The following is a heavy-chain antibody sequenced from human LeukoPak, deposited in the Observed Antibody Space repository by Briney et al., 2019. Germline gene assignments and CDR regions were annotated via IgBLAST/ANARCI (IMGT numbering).Heavy chain of an antibody. Sequence: PGGSLRLSCAASFSTFNKAWMSWVRQAPGKGLEWVANIKQDGSEKSYVESVRGRFTISRDNAKNSLYLQVNSLRAEDTALYYCARDKPPDYWGRGTLVTVSS. CDR1: FSTFNKAW. J-gene: IGHJ4*02. CDR2: IKQDGSEK. CDR3: ARDKPPDY. V-gene: IGHV3-7*03.